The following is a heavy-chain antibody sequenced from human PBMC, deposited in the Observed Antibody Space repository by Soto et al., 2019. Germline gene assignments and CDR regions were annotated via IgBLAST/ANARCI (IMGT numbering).Heavy chain of an antibody. D-gene: IGHD6-13*01. Sequence: QLQLQESGPGLVKPSETLSLTCTVSGGSISSSTYYWGWIRQPPGKGLEWIGSIYYSGSTHYNPSPKSRVTMSVDTSRNQFSLKLNSVPAADTAVYSCARHEGGAAADRPLDYWGQGTLVTVSS. J-gene: IGHJ4*02. CDR1: GGSISSSTYY. CDR2: IYYSGST. CDR3: ARHEGGAAADRPLDY. V-gene: IGHV4-39*01.